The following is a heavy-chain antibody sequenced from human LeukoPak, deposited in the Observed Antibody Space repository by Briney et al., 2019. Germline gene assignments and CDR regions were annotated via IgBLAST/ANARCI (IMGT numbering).Heavy chain of an antibody. V-gene: IGHV1-8*01. J-gene: IGHJ5*02. Sequence: ASVTVSCKASGYTFTSYDINWVQQATGQGLEWMGWMNPNSGSTGYAQKFQGRVTMTRNTSISTAYMELSSLRSEDTAVYYCARSPPYYDFWSGYYRSNWFDPWGQGTLVTVSS. D-gene: IGHD3-3*01. CDR1: GYTFTSYD. CDR3: ARSPPYYDFWSGYYRSNWFDP. CDR2: MNPNSGST.